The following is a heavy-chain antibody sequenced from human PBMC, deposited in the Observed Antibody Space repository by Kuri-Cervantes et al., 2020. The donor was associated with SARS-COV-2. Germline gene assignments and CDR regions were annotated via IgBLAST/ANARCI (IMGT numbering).Heavy chain of an antibody. D-gene: IGHD3-22*01. V-gene: IGHV4-34*01. CDR3: ARDSSDSSGYLDY. CDR2: INHSGST. Sequence: GSLRLSCAVYGGSFSGYYWSWIRQPPGKGLEWIGEINHSGSTNYNPSLKSRVTISVDTSKNQFSLKLSSVTAADTAVYYCARDSSDSSGYLDYWGQGTLVTVSS. CDR1: GGSFSGYY. J-gene: IGHJ4*02.